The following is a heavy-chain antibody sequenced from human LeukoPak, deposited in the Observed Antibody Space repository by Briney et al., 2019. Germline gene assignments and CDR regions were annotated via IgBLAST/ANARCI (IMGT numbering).Heavy chain of an antibody. CDR1: GDSITSSSYY. V-gene: IGHV4-39*01. Sequence: PSETLSLTCTVSGDSITSSSYYWGWIRQPPGMGLEWIGTIYSYSGSTYYNPSLKSRVTISVDTSKNQFSLKLSSVTAADTAVYYCARQVVAAWSGYFDSRGQGTLVTVSS. CDR2: IYSYSGST. CDR3: ARQVVAAWSGYFDS. D-gene: IGHD2-15*01. J-gene: IGHJ4*02.